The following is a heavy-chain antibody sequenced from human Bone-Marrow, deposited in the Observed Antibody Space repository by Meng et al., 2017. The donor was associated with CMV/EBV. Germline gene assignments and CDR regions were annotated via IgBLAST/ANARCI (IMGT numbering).Heavy chain of an antibody. CDR2: MNPNSGNT. CDR1: GYTFTSYD. Sequence: ASVKVSCKASGYTFTSYDINWVRQATGQGLEWMGWMNPNSGNTGYAQKFQGRVTMTRNTSISTAYMELSSLRSEDTAVYYCARALTMYYDFWSGYYGPNWFDPWGQRTLVTSPQ. V-gene: IGHV1-8*01. CDR3: ARALTMYYDFWSGYYGPNWFDP. D-gene: IGHD3-3*01. J-gene: IGHJ5*02.